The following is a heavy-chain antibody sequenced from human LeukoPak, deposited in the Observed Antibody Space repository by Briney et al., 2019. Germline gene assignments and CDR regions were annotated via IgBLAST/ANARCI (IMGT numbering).Heavy chain of an antibody. Sequence: ASVRVSCKASVYTFTTYTMHWVRQAPGQRLEWMGWINAGNGNTRFSQKLQGRVTITRDTSASTAYMELSSLRSEDTAVYYRARGGSLGDYWGQGTLVTVS. D-gene: IGHD3-16*01. CDR2: INAGNGNT. V-gene: IGHV1-3*01. CDR3: ARGGSLGDY. CDR1: VYTFTTYT. J-gene: IGHJ4*02.